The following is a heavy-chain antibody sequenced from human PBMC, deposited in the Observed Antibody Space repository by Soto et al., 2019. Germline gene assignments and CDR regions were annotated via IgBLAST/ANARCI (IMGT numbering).Heavy chain of an antibody. J-gene: IGHJ4*01. Sequence: PGGALRLSCAASGFTLNTYWLHWVRQAPGKGPVWVSRISGDGSQTRYADSVQGRFTISRDNAKNTLYLQMNSPRAEDTAVYYCVRGYFDDNSGPYFDYWCHGT. CDR3: VRGYFDDNSGPYFDY. CDR1: GFTLNTYW. CDR2: ISGDGSQT. V-gene: IGHV3-74*01. D-gene: IGHD3-22*01.